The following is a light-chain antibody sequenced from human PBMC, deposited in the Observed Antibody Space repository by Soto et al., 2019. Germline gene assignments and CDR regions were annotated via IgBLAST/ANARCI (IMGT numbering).Light chain of an antibody. V-gene: IGKV3-15*01. Sequence: EIVMTQSPATLSVSPGDRATLSCRASQSVASNLAWYQQKPGQAPTLLIYGASTRATGIPARFSGSGSGTEFTLTISSLQSEDFAVYYCQHYNNWPPITFGQGTRLEI. CDR1: QSVASN. J-gene: IGKJ5*01. CDR2: GAS. CDR3: QHYNNWPPIT.